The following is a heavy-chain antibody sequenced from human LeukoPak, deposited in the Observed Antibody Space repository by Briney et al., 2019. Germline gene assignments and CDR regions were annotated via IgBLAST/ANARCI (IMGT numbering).Heavy chain of an antibody. Sequence: GGSLRLSCAASGFTFSSYAMHWVRQAPGKGLEWVAVISYDGSNKYYADSVKGRFTISRDNSKNTLYLQMNSLRAEDTAVYYCAKDPTLKGSGAFDIWGQGTMVTVSS. CDR3: AKDPTLKGSGAFDI. CDR1: GFTFSSYA. CDR2: ISYDGSNK. V-gene: IGHV3-30-3*01. J-gene: IGHJ3*02. D-gene: IGHD3-10*01.